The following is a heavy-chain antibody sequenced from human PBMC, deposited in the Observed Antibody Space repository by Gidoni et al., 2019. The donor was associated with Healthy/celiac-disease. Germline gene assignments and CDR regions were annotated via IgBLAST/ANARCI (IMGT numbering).Heavy chain of an antibody. CDR3: AKEEYSSSWTYYYYYMDV. CDR1: GFTFSSFA. J-gene: IGHJ6*03. CDR2: ISGSGGST. Sequence: EVQLVESGGGLAQPGGSLRPSCAAQGFTFSSFAMSWVRQAPGKGLELVSAISGSGGSTYYADSVKGRFTISRDNSKDTLYLQMNSLRAEDTAVYYCAKEEYSSSWTYYYYYMDVWGKGTTVTVSS. D-gene: IGHD6-13*01. V-gene: IGHV3-23*04.